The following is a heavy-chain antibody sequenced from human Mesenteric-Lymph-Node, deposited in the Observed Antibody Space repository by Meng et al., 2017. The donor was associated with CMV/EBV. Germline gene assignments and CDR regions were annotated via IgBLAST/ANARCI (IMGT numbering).Heavy chain of an antibody. CDR3: ARVGTMVRGVINT. D-gene: IGHD3-10*01. CDR2: IYHSGST. J-gene: IGHJ5*02. CDR1: GGSISSSNW. Sequence: CAVSGGSISSSNWWRWVRQPPGKGLEWIGEIYHSGSTNYNPSLKSRVTISVDKSKNQFSLKLSSVTAADTAVYYCARVGTMVRGVINTWGQGTLVTVSS. V-gene: IGHV4-4*02.